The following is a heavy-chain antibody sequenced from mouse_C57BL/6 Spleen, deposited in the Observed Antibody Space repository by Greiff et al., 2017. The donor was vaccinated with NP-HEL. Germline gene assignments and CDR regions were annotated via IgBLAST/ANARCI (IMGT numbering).Heavy chain of an antibody. CDR2: IWTGGGT. Sequence: VQGVESGPGLVAPSQSLSITCTVSGFSLTSYAISWVRQPPGKGLEWLGVIWTGGGTNYNSALKSRLSISKDNSKSQVFLKMNSLQTEDTARYYCARNSHYYGSSWFGYWGQGTLVTVSA. D-gene: IGHD1-1*01. CDR3: ARNSHYYGSSWFGY. CDR1: GFSLTSYA. J-gene: IGHJ3*01. V-gene: IGHV2-9-1*01.